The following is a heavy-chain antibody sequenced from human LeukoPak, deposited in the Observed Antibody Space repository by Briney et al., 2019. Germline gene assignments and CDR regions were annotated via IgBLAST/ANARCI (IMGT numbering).Heavy chain of an antibody. V-gene: IGHV3-33*01. CDR2: IWYDGSNK. D-gene: IGHD2-2*01. Sequence: GGSLTLSCAASGFTFSSSGMHRVRQAPGKGLEWVAVIWYDGSNKYYADSVKGRFTISRDNSKNTLYLQMNSLRAEDTAVYYCARAPPVVPAALALYGMDVWGQGTTVTVSS. CDR3: ARAPPVVPAALALYGMDV. CDR1: GFTFSSSG. J-gene: IGHJ6*02.